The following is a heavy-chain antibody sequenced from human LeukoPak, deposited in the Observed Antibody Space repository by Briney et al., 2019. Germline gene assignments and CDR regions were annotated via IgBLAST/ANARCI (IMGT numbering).Heavy chain of an antibody. V-gene: IGHV4-4*02. CDR2: ISHDGTR. CDR3: TRESRPFCPFAF. D-gene: IGHD2-2*01. J-gene: IGHJ4*02. CDR1: GGSIDITNY. Sequence: SETLSLTCGVSGGSIDITNYWSWVRQAPGKGLEWIGEISHDGTRNYNPSLRSRVTMSFDRANNYFSLSLTAVTAADTALYYCTRESRPFCPFAFWGQGVMVTVSS.